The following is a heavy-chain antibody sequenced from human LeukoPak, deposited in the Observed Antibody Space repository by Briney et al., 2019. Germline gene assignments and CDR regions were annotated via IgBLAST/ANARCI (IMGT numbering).Heavy chain of an antibody. CDR3: CSPNTVVVTAIPSRAFDI. V-gene: IGHV3-30*02. CDR1: GFTFSSYG. J-gene: IGHJ3*02. Sequence: GGSLRLSCAASGFTFSSYGIHWVRQAPGKGLEWVAFIRYDGSNKYYADSVKGRFTISRDNSKNTLYLQMNSLRAEDTAVYYCCSPNTVVVTAIPSRAFDIWGQGTMVTVSS. D-gene: IGHD2-21*02. CDR2: IRYDGSNK.